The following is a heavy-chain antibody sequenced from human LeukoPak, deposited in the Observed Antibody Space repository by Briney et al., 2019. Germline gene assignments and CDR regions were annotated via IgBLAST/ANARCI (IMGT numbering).Heavy chain of an antibody. Sequence: ASVTVSCKASGGTFSSYAISWVRQAPGQRLEWMGGIIPIFGTANYAQKFQGRVTITADESTRTAYMEMRSLRSEDTAVYYCARGGVGATWWYFDYWGQGTLVTVSS. V-gene: IGHV1-69*13. CDR3: ARGGVGATWWYFDY. J-gene: IGHJ4*02. CDR1: GGTFSSYA. D-gene: IGHD1-26*01. CDR2: IIPIFGTA.